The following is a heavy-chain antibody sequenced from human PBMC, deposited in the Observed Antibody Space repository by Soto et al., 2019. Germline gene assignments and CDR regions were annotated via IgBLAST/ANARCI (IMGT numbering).Heavy chain of an antibody. CDR1: GGSISSGGYY. CDR3: AREVRNYSYYGMDV. D-gene: IGHD1-1*01. J-gene: IGHJ6*02. CDR2: IYYSGST. Sequence: SETLSLTCTVSGGSISSGGYYWSWIRQHAGKGLEWIGYIYYSGSTYYNPSLKSRVTISVDTSKSQFSLKLSSVTAADTAVYYCAREVRNYSYYGMDVWGQGTTVTVSS. V-gene: IGHV4-31*03.